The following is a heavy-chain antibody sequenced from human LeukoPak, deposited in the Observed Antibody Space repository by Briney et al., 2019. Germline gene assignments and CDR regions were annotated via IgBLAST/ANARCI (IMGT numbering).Heavy chain of an antibody. D-gene: IGHD5-18*01. CDR2: INPNSGGT. CDR1: GGTFSSYA. V-gene: IGHV1-2*02. Sequence: RVASVKVSCKASGGTFSSYAISWVRQAPGQGLEWMGWINPNSGGTNYAQKFQGRVTMTRDTSISTAYMELSRLRSDDTAVYYCARDRKSRGYTYYYYYMDVWGKGTTVTVSS. CDR3: ARDRKSRGYTYYYYYMDV. J-gene: IGHJ6*03.